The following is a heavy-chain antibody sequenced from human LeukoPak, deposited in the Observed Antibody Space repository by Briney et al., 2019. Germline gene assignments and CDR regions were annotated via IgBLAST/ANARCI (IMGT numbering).Heavy chain of an antibody. D-gene: IGHD3-22*01. J-gene: IGHJ4*02. Sequence: PGGSLRLSCEASGFTFSDPYMSWIRQAPGKGLECLSYISGSGTDINYADSVRGRFTISRDNAKNLLYLQMNDLRLEDTAVYYCARLSPYYYDSSGYYATNFDYWGQGTLVTVSS. V-gene: IGHV3-11*04. CDR1: GFTFSDPY. CDR2: ISGSGTDI. CDR3: ARLSPYYYDSSGYYATNFDY.